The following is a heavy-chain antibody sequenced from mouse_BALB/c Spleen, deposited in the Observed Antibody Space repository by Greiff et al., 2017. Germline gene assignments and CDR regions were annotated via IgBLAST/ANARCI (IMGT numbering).Heavy chain of an antibody. Sequence: VHLVESGPDLVAPSQSLSITCTVSGFSLTSYGVHWVRQPPGKGLEWLVVIWSDGSTTYNSALKSRLSISKDNSKSQVFLKMNSLQTDDTAMYYCARSPYDYDDYYAMDYWGQGTSVTVSS. D-gene: IGHD2-4*01. CDR3: ARSPYDYDDYYAMDY. CDR2: IWSDGST. J-gene: IGHJ4*01. CDR1: GFSLTSYG. V-gene: IGHV2-6-2*01.